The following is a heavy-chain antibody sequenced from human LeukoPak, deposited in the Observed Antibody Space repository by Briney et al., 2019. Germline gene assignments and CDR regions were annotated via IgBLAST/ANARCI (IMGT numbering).Heavy chain of an antibody. D-gene: IGHD6-25*01. CDR3: ARDGGDY. V-gene: IGHV4-39*07. Sequence: PSETLSLTCTVSGGSISSSSYYWGWIRQPPGKGLEWIGSIYYSGSTYYNPSLKSRVTISVDTSKNQFSLRLSSVTAADTGVYYCARDGGDYWGQGTLVTVSS. CDR1: GGSISSSSYY. J-gene: IGHJ4*02. CDR2: IYYSGST.